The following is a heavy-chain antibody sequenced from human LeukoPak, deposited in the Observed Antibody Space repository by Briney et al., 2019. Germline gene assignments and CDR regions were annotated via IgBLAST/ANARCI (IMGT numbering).Heavy chain of an antibody. CDR2: IYKSGNT. Sequence: SETLSLTCSVSGGSISGSSYYWGWIRQSPGMGLQWIGNIYKSGNTYYKPSLKSRVTISLDTSKNQLSLQLSSVSAADTAVYYCTRNRSALAVSGLLFGGQGTLVIVSS. CDR1: GGSISGSSYY. J-gene: IGHJ4*02. CDR3: TRNRSALAVSGLLF. D-gene: IGHD6-19*01. V-gene: IGHV4-39*07.